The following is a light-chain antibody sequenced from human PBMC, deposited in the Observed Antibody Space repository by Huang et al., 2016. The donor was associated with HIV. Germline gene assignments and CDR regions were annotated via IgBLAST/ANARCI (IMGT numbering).Light chain of an antibody. Sequence: EIVLTQSPGTLSLSPGERATLSCRASQSISSSSLAWYLQKPGQDPTLLIHGASTRATDIPDRFSGSGSGTDFTLTISRLEPEDFAVYYCHQYGSPPFTFGPGTKVDIK. J-gene: IGKJ3*01. V-gene: IGKV3-20*01. CDR1: QSISSSS. CDR2: GAS. CDR3: HQYGSPPFT.